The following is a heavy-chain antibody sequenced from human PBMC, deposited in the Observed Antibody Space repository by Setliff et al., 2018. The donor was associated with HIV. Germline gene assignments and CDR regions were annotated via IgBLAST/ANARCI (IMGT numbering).Heavy chain of an antibody. D-gene: IGHD4-17*01. J-gene: IGHJ4*02. Sequence: GASVKVSCKASSNTLINDVFNWVRQAPGQGLEWMGWISVYNGKGNYAQKFQDRISMTTDTSTSTVYMELRSLVSDDTAVYYCARRATTGDYHHFFDFWGQGTLVTVSS. V-gene: IGHV1-18*04. CDR2: ISVYNGKG. CDR1: SNTLINDV. CDR3: ARRATTGDYHHFFDF.